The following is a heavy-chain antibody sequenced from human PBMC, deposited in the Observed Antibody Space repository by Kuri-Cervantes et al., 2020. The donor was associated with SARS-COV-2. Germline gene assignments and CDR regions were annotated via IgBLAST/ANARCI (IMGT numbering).Heavy chain of an antibody. V-gene: IGHV3-13*01. J-gene: IGHJ3*02. CDR3: AKAGRDLGWMVVAATRDAFDI. D-gene: IGHD2-15*01. CDR1: EFTFSSYD. Sequence: GESLKISCAASEFTFSSYDMHWVRQATGKGLEWVSAIGTAGDTYYPGSVKGRFTISRDNSKNTLYLQMNSLRAEDTAVYYCAKAGRDLGWMVVAATRDAFDIWGQGTMVTVSS. CDR2: IGTAGDT.